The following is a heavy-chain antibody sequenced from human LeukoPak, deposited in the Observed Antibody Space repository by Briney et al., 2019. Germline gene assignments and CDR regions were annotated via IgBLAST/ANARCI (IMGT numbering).Heavy chain of an antibody. V-gene: IGHV4-59*01. J-gene: IGHJ5*02. D-gene: IGHD6-13*01. CDR1: GGSTSSYY. CDR2: IYYRGST. Sequence: PSETLSLTCTVSGGSTSSYYWSWIRQPPGKGLEWIGYIYYRGSTNYNPSLKSRVTISVDTSKNQSSLKLSSVTAADTAVYYCARGVISIAAAGRNWFDPWGQGTLVTVSS. CDR3: ARGVISIAAAGRNWFDP.